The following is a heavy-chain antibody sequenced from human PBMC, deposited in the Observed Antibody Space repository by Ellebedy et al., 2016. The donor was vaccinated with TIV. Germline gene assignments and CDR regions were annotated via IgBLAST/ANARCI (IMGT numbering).Heavy chain of an antibody. V-gene: IGHV1-69*13. J-gene: IGHJ6*02. CDR1: GGTFSSYG. CDR2: IIPISGIV. Sequence: SVKVSCKASGGTFSSYGISWVRQAPGQGLEWMGGIIPISGIVNYAQQFQGRVTITADEPTSTAYMELSSLRSEDTAVYYCARDRLTSSWYCGMDVWGQGTTVTVSS. D-gene: IGHD6-13*01. CDR3: ARDRLTSSWYCGMDV.